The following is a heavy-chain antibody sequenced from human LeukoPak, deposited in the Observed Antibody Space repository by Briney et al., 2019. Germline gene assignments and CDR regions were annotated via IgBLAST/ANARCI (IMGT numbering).Heavy chain of an antibody. CDR3: ARGGIVGATTAPHYYYGMDV. CDR2: IIPIFGTA. CDR1: GGTFSSYA. V-gene: IGHV1-69*13. J-gene: IGHJ6*02. Sequence: SVKVSCKASGGTFSSYAISWVRQAPGQGLEWMGGIIPIFGTANYAQKFQGRVTITADESTSTAYMELSSLRSEDTAVYYCARGGIVGATTAPHYYYGMDVWGQGTTVTVSS. D-gene: IGHD1-26*01.